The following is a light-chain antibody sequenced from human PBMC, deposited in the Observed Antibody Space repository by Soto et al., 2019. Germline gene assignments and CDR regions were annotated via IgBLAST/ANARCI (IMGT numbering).Light chain of an antibody. CDR1: QSVSSSY. J-gene: IGKJ5*01. Sequence: EIVLTQSPGTLSLSPVERATLSCMASQSVSSSYLTWYQQKGGQAPRLLIYGASSRATGTPDRFSGSGSGTDFTLTISSLEPEDFGVFYCQQSFDWPKINFGQGTRLEI. CDR3: QQSFDWPKIN. V-gene: IGKV3D-20*02. CDR2: GAS.